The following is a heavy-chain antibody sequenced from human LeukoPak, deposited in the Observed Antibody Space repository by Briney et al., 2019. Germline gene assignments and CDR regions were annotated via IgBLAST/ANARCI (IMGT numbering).Heavy chain of an antibody. J-gene: IGHJ4*02. CDR3: ARDWGYYDSSGYYYPYYFDY. D-gene: IGHD3-22*01. V-gene: IGHV3-21*01. Sequence: GGSLRLSCAASGFTSSSYSMNWVRQAPGKGLEWVSSISSGSSYIYYADSVKGRFTISRDNAKNSLYLQMNSLRAEDTAVYYCARDWGYYDSSGYYYPYYFDYWGQGTLVTVSS. CDR2: ISSGSSYI. CDR1: GFTSSSYS.